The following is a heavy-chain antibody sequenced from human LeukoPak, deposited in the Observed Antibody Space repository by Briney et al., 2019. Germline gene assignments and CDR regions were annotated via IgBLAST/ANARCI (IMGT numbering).Heavy chain of an antibody. CDR2: INPNSGGT. D-gene: IGHD1-26*01. CDR3: ARGIVGATTVPLTSFDY. Sequence: GASVKVSCKASGYTFTGYYMHWVRQAPGQGLEWMGWINPNSGGTNYAQKFQGRVTMTRDTSISTAYMELSRLRSDDTAVYCCARGIVGATTVPLTSFDYWGQGTLVTVSS. V-gene: IGHV1-2*02. CDR1: GYTFTGYY. J-gene: IGHJ4*02.